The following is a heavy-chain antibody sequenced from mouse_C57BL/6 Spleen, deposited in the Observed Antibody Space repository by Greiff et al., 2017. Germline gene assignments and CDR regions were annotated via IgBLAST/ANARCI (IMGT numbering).Heavy chain of an antibody. CDR2: IYPRDGST. CDR3: AYYYGSTSAWFAY. D-gene: IGHD1-1*01. CDR1: GYTFTSYD. V-gene: IGHV1-85*01. Sequence: SGPELVKPGASVKLSCKASGYTFTSYDINWVKQRPGQGLEWIGWIYPRDGSTKYNEKFKGKATLTVDTSSSTAYMELHSLTSEDSAVYFCAYYYGSTSAWFAYWGQGTLVTVSA. J-gene: IGHJ3*01.